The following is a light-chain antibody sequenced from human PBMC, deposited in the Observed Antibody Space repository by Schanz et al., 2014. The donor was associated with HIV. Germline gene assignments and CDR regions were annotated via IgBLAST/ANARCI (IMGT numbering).Light chain of an antibody. CDR3: QQCDSYPYT. CDR2: QAS. J-gene: IGKJ2*01. CDR1: QTIGRL. V-gene: IGKV1-5*03. Sequence: IQMTQSPSTVSASVGDRVTITCRASQTIGRLLAWYQQRPGRAPNLLIYQASSLETGVPSRFSGRGSGTEFTLTINGLQPDDFATYYCQQCDSYPYTLGQGTKLDIK.